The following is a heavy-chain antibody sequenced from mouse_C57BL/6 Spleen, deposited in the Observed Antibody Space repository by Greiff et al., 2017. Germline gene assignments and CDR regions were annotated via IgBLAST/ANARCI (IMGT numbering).Heavy chain of an antibody. J-gene: IGHJ2*01. CDR2: IYPGDGDT. CDR3: ARWDITTGVRNYFDD. D-gene: IGHD1-1*01. CDR1: GYAFSSYW. V-gene: IGHV1-80*01. Sequence: VHLQQSGAELVKPGASVKISCKASGYAFSSYWMNWVKQRPGKGLEWIGQIYPGDGDTNYNGKFKGKATLTADKSSSTAYMQLSSLTSEDSAVYFCARWDITTGVRNYFDDWGKGTTLTVSS.